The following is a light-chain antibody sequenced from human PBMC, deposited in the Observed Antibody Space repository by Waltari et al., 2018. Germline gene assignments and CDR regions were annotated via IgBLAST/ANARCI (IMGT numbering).Light chain of an antibody. CDR1: DIGTRS. CDR3: HVWDTKTDHVV. CDR2: DDS. Sequence: SYVLTQPPSVSVAPGKTARIPCGGNDIGTRSVHWYQQKPGQAPVLVVFDDSDRPSGVPERFSGSNSAKTATLTIRRVEAGDEADYYCHVWDTKTDHVVFGGGTKLTVL. V-gene: IGLV3-21*03. J-gene: IGLJ2*01.